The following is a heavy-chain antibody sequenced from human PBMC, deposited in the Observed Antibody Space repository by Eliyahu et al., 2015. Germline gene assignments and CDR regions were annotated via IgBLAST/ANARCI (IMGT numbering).Heavy chain of an antibody. V-gene: IGHV1-69*01. Sequence: QVQLVQSGAEVKKPGSSVKVSCKASGGTFSXYAISXVRQAPGQGLEWMGGIIPIFGTANYAQKFQGRVTITADESTSTAYMELSSLRSEDTAVYYCARDRPPPTPNGAFDIWGQGTMVTVSS. D-gene: IGHD2-8*01. J-gene: IGHJ3*02. CDR1: GGTFSXYA. CDR3: ARDRPPPTPNGAFDI. CDR2: IIPIFGTA.